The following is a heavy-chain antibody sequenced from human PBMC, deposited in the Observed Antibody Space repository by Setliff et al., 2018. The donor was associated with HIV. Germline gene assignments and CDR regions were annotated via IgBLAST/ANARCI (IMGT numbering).Heavy chain of an antibody. CDR3: ARSPGGGRLPYFFDF. CDR2: INHRGIT. Sequence: SETLSLTCAVYGASFSGYYWAWIRQSSERGLEFIGEINHRGITNYNPSLKSRVTLSRDASKNQFFLKLTSVTAADTAIYYCARSPGGGRLPYFFDFWGQGTLVTVSS. D-gene: IGHD2-15*01. J-gene: IGHJ4*02. CDR1: GASFSGYY. V-gene: IGHV4-34*10.